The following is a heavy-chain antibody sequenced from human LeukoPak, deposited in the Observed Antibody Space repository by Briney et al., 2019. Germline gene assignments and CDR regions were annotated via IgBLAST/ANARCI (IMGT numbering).Heavy chain of an antibody. J-gene: IGHJ4*02. Sequence: GRSLRLSCAASGFTFSSYAMHWARQAPGKGLEWVAVISYDGSNKYYADSVKGRFTISRNNSKNTLYLQMNSLRAEDTAVYYCARDMGPWGVRVPLDYWGQGTLVTVSS. D-gene: IGHD3-16*01. CDR2: ISYDGSNK. V-gene: IGHV3-30-3*01. CDR1: GFTFSSYA. CDR3: ARDMGPWGVRVPLDY.